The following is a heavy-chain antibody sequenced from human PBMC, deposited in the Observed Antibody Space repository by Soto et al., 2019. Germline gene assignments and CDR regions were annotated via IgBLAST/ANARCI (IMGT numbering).Heavy chain of an antibody. CDR2: INSDGSST. J-gene: IGHJ4*02. V-gene: IGHV3-74*01. CDR3: AKHVVVVPAAGDYFDY. Sequence: GGSLRLSCAASGFTFSSYWMHWVRQAPGKGLVWVSRINSDGSSTSYADSVKGRFTISRDNFKNTLYLQMNSLRAEDTAVYYCAKHVVVVPAAGDYFDYWGQGTQVTVS. CDR1: GFTFSSYW. D-gene: IGHD2-2*01.